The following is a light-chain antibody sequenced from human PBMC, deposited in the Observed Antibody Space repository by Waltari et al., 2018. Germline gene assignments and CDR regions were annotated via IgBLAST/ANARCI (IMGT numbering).Light chain of an antibody. Sequence: QSAPTQPPSVSGSPGQSVTISCIGTSSDVGGYNYFSWYQQHPGKAPKLMIYGVSHRPSGVSDRFSGSKSGNTASLTISGLQAEDEADYYCCSYTTTTTFLFGGGTRLTVL. J-gene: IGLJ2*01. CDR2: GVS. CDR1: SSDVGGYNY. CDR3: CSYTTTTTFL. V-gene: IGLV2-14*01.